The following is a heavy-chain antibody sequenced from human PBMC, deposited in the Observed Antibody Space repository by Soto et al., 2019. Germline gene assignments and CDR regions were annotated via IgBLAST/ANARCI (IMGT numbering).Heavy chain of an antibody. J-gene: IGHJ3*01. D-gene: IGHD1-26*01. V-gene: IGHV3-53*01. CDR1: GFSVSSNY. CDR3: ASPRVGHDAFAF. CDR2: HYSGGST. Sequence: DVQLVESGGGLVQPGGSLRLSCAISGFSVSSNYLSWVRQAPGKGLEWVSVHYSGGSTYYADSVQGRFTISRDKSNNTLYLQMRRVRAEDTAVYFCASPRVGHDAFAFWGQGTMVTVSA.